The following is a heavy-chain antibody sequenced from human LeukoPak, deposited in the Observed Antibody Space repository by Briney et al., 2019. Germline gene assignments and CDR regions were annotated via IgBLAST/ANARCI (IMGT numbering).Heavy chain of an antibody. Sequence: GESLKISCKGSGYSFSSYWIAWVRQMPGKGLEWMGVIYPGDSQTRYSQSFQGLVTMSADKSISTAYLQWSSLKASDTAMYYCARLYCSGGSCYPFVFDIWGQGKMVTVFS. D-gene: IGHD2-15*01. CDR2: IYPGDSQT. CDR3: ARLYCSGGSCYPFVFDI. J-gene: IGHJ3*02. V-gene: IGHV5-51*01. CDR1: GYSFSSYW.